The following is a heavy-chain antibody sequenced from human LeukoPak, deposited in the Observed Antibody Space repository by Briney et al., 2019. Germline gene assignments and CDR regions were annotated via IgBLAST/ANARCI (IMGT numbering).Heavy chain of an antibody. Sequence: GGSLRLSCAASGFTFSSYEMNWVRQAPGKGLEWVSCITGSGTSIYYADSVKGRFTISRDNAKNSLYMQMNSLRAEDTAVYYCARDPYSGSYGNYYYYFMDVWGKGTTVTISS. D-gene: IGHD1-26*01. J-gene: IGHJ6*03. CDR2: ITGSGTSI. CDR1: GFTFSSYE. V-gene: IGHV3-48*03. CDR3: ARDPYSGSYGNYYYYFMDV.